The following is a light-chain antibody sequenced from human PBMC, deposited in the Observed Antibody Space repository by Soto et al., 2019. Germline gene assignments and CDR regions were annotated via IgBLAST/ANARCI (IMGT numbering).Light chain of an antibody. CDR2: STT. J-gene: IGLJ2*01. V-gene: IGLV7-43*01. Sequence: QTVVTQEPSLTVSPGGTVTLTCASSTGAVTSGYYPNWFQQKPGQPPRALIYSTTYRHSWTPARFSGSLLGGKAALTLSGVQPEDEADYYCRLFYGDSVLFGGGTKLTVL. CDR1: TGAVTSGYY. CDR3: RLFYGDSVL.